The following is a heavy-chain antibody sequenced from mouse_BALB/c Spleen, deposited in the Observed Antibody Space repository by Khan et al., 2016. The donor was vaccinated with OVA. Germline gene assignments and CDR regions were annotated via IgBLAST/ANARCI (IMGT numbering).Heavy chain of an antibody. CDR1: GHTFTAYY. Sequence: QVQLQQSGPELVKPGASVKMSCKASGHTFTAYYINWVKQTPGQGLQWIGWIHPGSANTKYNERFKGKATLTVATSSSTAYMQLSSLTSEDTAVYFCAGGLDYWGHGTTHTCSS. CDR2: IHPGSANT. CDR3: AGGLDY. V-gene: IGHV1-84*02. J-gene: IGHJ2*01. D-gene: IGHD2-4*01.